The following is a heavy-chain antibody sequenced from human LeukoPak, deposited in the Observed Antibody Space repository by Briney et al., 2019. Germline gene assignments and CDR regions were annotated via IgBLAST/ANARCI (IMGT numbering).Heavy chain of an antibody. V-gene: IGHV1-69*04. J-gene: IGHJ6*02. CDR2: IIPILGIT. CDR3: ARDIYDIWTGPPLSYGMDV. D-gene: IGHD3-9*01. CDR1: GATFSSYA. Sequence: ASVKVSCKAAGATFSSYAISWVRQAPGQGLEWMGRIIPILGITNYAQKFQGRVTITADKSTSTAYMELSSLRSEDTAVYYCARDIYDIWTGPPLSYGMDVWGQGTTVTVPS.